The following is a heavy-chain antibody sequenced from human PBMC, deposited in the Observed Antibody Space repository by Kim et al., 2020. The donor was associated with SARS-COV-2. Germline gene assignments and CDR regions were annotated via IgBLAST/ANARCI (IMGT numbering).Heavy chain of an antibody. Sequence: GGSLRLSCAASGFTFSSSSVSWVRQAPGKGLEWVSTVTGSGDKTYYADSVKGRFTISRDNSKNTLYLQMSSLRVEDTAVYYCAKLTTNCGQGTVVTVSS. CDR2: VTGSGDKT. V-gene: IGHV3-23*01. D-gene: IGHD7-27*01. J-gene: IGHJ4*02. CDR3: AKLTTN. CDR1: GFTFSSSS.